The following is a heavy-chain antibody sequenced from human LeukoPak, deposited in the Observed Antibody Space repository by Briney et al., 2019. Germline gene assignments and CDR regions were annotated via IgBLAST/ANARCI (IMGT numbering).Heavy chain of an antibody. Sequence: ASVKVSCKASGYTFTGYYMHWVRQAPGQGLEWMGWINPNSGGTNYAQKFQGRVTMSRDTSISTAYMELSRLRSDDTAVYYCARGPVTMIVVGTFDYWGQGTLVTVSS. CDR1: GYTFTGYY. V-gene: IGHV1-2*02. J-gene: IGHJ4*02. CDR3: ARGPVTMIVVGTFDY. CDR2: INPNSGGT. D-gene: IGHD3-22*01.